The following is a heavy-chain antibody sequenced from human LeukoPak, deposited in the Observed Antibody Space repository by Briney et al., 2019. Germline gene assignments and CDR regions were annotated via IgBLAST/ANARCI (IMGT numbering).Heavy chain of an antibody. Sequence: ASETLSLTCTVSGGSISSYYWSWIRQPPGKGLEWIGYIYYSGSTNYNPSLKSRVTISVDTSKNQFSLKLSSVTAADTAVYYCARTGYYDFWSGYSPSYYFDYWGQGTLVTVSS. CDR1: GGSISSYY. J-gene: IGHJ4*02. CDR2: IYYSGST. V-gene: IGHV4-59*01. CDR3: ARTGYYDFWSGYSPSYYFDY. D-gene: IGHD3-3*01.